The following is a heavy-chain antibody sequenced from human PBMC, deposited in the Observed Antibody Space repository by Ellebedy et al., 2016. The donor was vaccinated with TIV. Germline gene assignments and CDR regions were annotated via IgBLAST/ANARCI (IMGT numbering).Heavy chain of an antibody. CDR2: INPSGDTT. Sequence: ASVKVSCXASGYTFNSYYMHWVRQAPGQGLEWMGIINPSGDTTSYSQKFHGRVTMTRDTSTSTVYMELNILRSDDTAMYYCARQRTSWPPGAFDVWGQGTVVTVSS. D-gene: IGHD1-7*01. CDR1: GYTFNSYY. CDR3: ARQRTSWPPGAFDV. V-gene: IGHV1-46*02. J-gene: IGHJ3*01.